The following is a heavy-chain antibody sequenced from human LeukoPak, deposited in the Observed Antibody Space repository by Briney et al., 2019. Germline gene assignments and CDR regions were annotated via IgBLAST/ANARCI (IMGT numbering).Heavy chain of an antibody. CDR2: ISYDGSNK. CDR1: GFTFSSYA. V-gene: IGHV3-30*01. Sequence: GGSLRLSCAASGFTFSSYAMHWVRQAPGKGVEGVAVISYDGSNKYYADSLKGRFTISRDNSKNTLYLQMNSLRAEDTAVYYCERGSGLELRNWGQGTLVTVSS. D-gene: IGHD1-7*01. J-gene: IGHJ4*02. CDR3: ERGSGLELRN.